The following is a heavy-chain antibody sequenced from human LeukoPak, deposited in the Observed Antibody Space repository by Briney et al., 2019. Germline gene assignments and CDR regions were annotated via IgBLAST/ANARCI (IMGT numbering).Heavy chain of an antibody. D-gene: IGHD3-10*01. V-gene: IGHV3-20*04. Sequence: GGSLRLSCAASGFTVSSNYMSWVRQAPGKGLEWVSGINWNGGSTGYADSVKGRFTISRDNAKNSLYLQMNSLRAEDTALYYCARDYGSGNDYYMDVWGKGTTVTVSS. CDR2: INWNGGST. J-gene: IGHJ6*03. CDR1: GFTVSSNY. CDR3: ARDYGSGNDYYMDV.